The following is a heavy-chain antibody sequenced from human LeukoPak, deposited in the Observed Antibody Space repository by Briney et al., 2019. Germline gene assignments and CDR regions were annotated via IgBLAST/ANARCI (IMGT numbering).Heavy chain of an antibody. J-gene: IGHJ4*02. CDR3: ARSHGLY. Sequence: SETLSLTCTVSGASMNTYLWSWIRQPPGKGLEWIGYVSYSGTTNYNPSLKSRVTISIDTSRNQFSLNLNSVAAADTAVYYCARSHGLYWGQGTLVTVSS. CDR2: VSYSGTT. CDR1: GASMNTYL. V-gene: IGHV4-59*01.